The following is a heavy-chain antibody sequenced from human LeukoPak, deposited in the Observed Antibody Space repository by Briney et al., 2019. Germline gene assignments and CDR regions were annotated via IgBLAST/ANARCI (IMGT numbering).Heavy chain of an antibody. CDR1: GCSISSTPVG. CDR2: KYWDGDK. Sequence: ESGPTLVKPTQTLTLTCTFSGCSISSTPVGVGWIRHPPGKALEWLARKYWDGDKRDSPPLKRSLTITRDTSKSYVVLTMTNMDPVDTATYYCAHTSYGDSDGGYYFDYWGQGTLVTVSS. D-gene: IGHD4-17*01. CDR3: AHTSYGDSDGGYYFDY. V-gene: IGHV2-5*02. J-gene: IGHJ4*02.